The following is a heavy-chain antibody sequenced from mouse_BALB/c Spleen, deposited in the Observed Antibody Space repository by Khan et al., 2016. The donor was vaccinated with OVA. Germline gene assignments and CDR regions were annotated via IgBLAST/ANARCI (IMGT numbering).Heavy chain of an antibody. J-gene: IGHJ2*01. CDR1: GYTFTSYW. D-gene: IGHD1-1*01. Sequence: QVQLQQSGAELVKAGASVKMSCKASGYTFTSYWMHWVKQRLGQGLEWFAETNPTNGRTYYTEKLKSKATLTVDKSSSTAYMLLSRPTFEDSAVYYCARIKKIVATYFDYWGQGTTLTVSS. CDR2: TNPTNGRT. CDR3: ARIKKIVATYFDY. V-gene: IGHV1S81*02.